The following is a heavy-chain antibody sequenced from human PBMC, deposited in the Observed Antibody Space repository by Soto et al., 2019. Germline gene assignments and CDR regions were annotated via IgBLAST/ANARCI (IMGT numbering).Heavy chain of an antibody. CDR1: RGSISSGTNY. Sequence: ETLSLTCTVSRGSISSGTNYWAWIRRPPGKGLEWIANIYYSGSTFYNPSLKSRVTISLDTSKNQFSLKLRSVTAADTAVYYCASHEAGWYFDSWGQGTLVTVSS. V-gene: IGHV4-39*01. D-gene: IGHD6-25*01. J-gene: IGHJ4*02. CDR2: IYYSGST. CDR3: ASHEAGWYFDS.